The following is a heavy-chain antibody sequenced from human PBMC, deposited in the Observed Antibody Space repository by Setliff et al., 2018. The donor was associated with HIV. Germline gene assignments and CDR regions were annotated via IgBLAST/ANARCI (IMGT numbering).Heavy chain of an antibody. D-gene: IGHD5-18*01. J-gene: IGHJ3*02. Sequence: PSETLSLTCTVSGGFISSSSYYWGWIRQPPGKGLEWIGSIYYSGGTYCNPSLKSRVTISVDTSKNQFSLKLSSVTAADTAVYYCARDQGYSYGFYAFDIWGQGTMVTVS. CDR2: IYYSGGT. CDR3: ARDQGYSYGFYAFDI. CDR1: GGFISSSSYY. V-gene: IGHV4-39*07.